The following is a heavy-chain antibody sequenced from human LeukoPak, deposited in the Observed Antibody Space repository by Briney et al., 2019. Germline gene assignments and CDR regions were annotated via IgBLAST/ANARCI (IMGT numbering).Heavy chain of an antibody. CDR3: AKLRSVAGTVWYFDY. J-gene: IGHJ4*02. V-gene: IGHV3-23*01. D-gene: IGHD6-19*01. CDR2: IGGSGGDT. Sequence: GGSLRLSCVVSGFTFSTYAMSWVRQAPGKGLEWVSGIGGSGGDTFYADSVKGRFTISRDNSKNTLYLQMNSLRAEDTAVYYCAKLRSVAGTVWYFDYWGQGTLVTVSS. CDR1: GFTFSTYA.